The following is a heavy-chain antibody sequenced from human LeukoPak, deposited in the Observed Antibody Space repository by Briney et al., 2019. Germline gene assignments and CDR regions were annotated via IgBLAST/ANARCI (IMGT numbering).Heavy chain of an antibody. V-gene: IGHV4-59*01. CDR3: ARASDSGDWHLGY. J-gene: IGHJ4*02. Sequence: PSETLSLTCTVPGDFISRYYWSWIRQSPGKGLEWIGYVYDRGGTNYNPSLKSRAIISADTSKNQFSLKVTSVTAADTAVYYCARASDSGDWHLGYWGQGTLVTVSS. CDR2: VYDRGGT. D-gene: IGHD2-21*02. CDR1: GDFISRYY.